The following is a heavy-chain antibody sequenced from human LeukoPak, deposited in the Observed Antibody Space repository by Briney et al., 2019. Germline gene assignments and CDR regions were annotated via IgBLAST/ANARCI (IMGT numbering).Heavy chain of an antibody. D-gene: IGHD6-13*01. V-gene: IGHV4-59*12. J-gene: IGHJ4*02. CDR2: IYYSGRT. CDR1: GASISNYF. CDR3: ARDLSRIAGVHFDY. Sequence: SETLSLTCTVSGASISNYFWSWIRRPPGKGLEWIGYIYYSGRTTYNPSLKSRVTISVDTSKNQFSLKLSSVTAADTAVYYCARDLSRIAGVHFDYWGQGTLVTVSS.